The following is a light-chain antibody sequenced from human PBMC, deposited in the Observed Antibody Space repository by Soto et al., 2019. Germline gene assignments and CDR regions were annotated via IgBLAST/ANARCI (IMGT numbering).Light chain of an antibody. CDR2: GAS. V-gene: IGKV3-20*01. CDR1: QSVSYSY. J-gene: IGKJ1*01. CDR3: QQYGSSPRT. Sequence: EIVLTHSPGTLSLSPGERATLSCRASQSVSYSYLAWYQQKPGQAPRLLIYGASSRATGIPDRFSGSGSGTDFTLTISRLEPEDFAVYYCQQYGSSPRTFGQGTKVEIK.